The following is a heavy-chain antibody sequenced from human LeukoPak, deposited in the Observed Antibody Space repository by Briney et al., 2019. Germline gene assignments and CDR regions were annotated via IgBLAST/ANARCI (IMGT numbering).Heavy chain of an antibody. D-gene: IGHD5-24*01. CDR3: ARNGYNYGGFDY. J-gene: IGHJ4*02. V-gene: IGHV3-33*01. CDR1: GFTFTTYG. Sequence: PGRSLRLSCAASGFTFTTYGMVWVRQAPGKGLEWVAVIWYDGTTKYYADSVKGRFTISRDNSKNMLFLQMNSLRAEDTAVYYCARNGYNYGGFDYWGQGTLVTVSS. CDR2: IWYDGTTK.